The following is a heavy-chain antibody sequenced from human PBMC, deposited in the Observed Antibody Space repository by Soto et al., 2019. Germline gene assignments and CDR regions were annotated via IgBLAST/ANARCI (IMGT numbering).Heavy chain of an antibody. Sequence: QVQLQQWGAGLLKPSETLSLTCAVYGGSFSGYYWSWIRQPPGKGLEWIGEINHSGSTNYNPSLKSRVTISVDPSKIQFSRKLSSVTAPDTAVYYCARGGLKVYAIVGSTSAFDIWGQGTMVTVSS. CDR2: INHSGST. V-gene: IGHV4-34*01. D-gene: IGHD2-8*01. CDR3: ARGGLKVYAIVGSTSAFDI. CDR1: GGSFSGYY. J-gene: IGHJ3*02.